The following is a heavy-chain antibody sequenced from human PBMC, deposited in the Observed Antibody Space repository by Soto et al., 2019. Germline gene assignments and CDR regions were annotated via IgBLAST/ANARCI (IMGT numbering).Heavy chain of an antibody. V-gene: IGHV3-23*01. CDR1: GFTFSSYV. D-gene: IGHD2-15*01. Sequence: EVQLLESGGNLVQPGGSLRLSCAASGFTFSSYVMSWVRQAPGKGLEWVSTISGSGASIYDADSVKGRFTISRDNSKNTVYRQMNSLRAEDTAVYYCAKEGLGSCTGGTCYGSDYWGQGTLVTVSS. CDR3: AKEGLGSCTGGTCYGSDY. CDR2: ISGSGASI. J-gene: IGHJ4*02.